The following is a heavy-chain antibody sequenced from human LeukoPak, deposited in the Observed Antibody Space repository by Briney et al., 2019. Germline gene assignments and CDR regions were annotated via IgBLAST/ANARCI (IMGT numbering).Heavy chain of an antibody. J-gene: IGHJ5*02. CDR2: INHSGST. D-gene: IGHD3-3*01. Sequence: SETLSLTCAVYGGSFSGYYWSWIRQPPGKGLEWIGEINHSGSTNYNPSLKSRVTISVDTSKNQFSLKLSSVTAADTAVYYCARSAAHGVLESPNWFDPWGQGTLATVSS. CDR3: ARSAAHGVLESPNWFDP. CDR1: GGSFSGYY. V-gene: IGHV4-34*01.